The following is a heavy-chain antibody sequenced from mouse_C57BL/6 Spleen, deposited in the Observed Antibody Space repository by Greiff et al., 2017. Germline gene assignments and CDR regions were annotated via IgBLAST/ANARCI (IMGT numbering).Heavy chain of an antibody. CDR3: ARGGFYSNVPDY. V-gene: IGHV1-63*01. D-gene: IGHD2-5*01. CDR2: IYPGGGYT. Sequence: VQLQESGAELVRPGTSVKMSCKASGYTFTNYWIGWAKQRPGHGLEWIGDIYPGGGYTNYNEKFKGKATLTADKSSSTAYMQFSSLTSEDSAIYYCARGGFYSNVPDYWGQGTTLTVSS. J-gene: IGHJ2*01. CDR1: GYTFTNYW.